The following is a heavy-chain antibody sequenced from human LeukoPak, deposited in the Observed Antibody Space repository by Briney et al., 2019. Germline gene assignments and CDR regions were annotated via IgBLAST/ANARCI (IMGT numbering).Heavy chain of an antibody. D-gene: IGHD3-16*02. V-gene: IGHV3-7*01. CDR2: MNQDGRER. J-gene: IGHJ4*02. Sequence: GGSLRLSCAASGFSFSNNWMFWVRQAPGKGLEWVATMNQDGRERFYVDSVRGRFTISRDNTKNSLYLQMNSLRAEDTAMYFCATGTYRERFYSWGQRTLVTVSS. CDR1: GFSFSNNW. CDR3: ATGTYRERFYS.